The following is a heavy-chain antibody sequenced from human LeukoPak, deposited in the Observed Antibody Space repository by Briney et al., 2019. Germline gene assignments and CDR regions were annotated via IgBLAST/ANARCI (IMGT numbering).Heavy chain of an antibody. CDR2: INPSAGTT. CDR3: ARGGGDNSAAPFDD. J-gene: IGHJ4*02. D-gene: IGHD4-23*01. V-gene: IGHV1-46*01. CDR1: GYTFTSYY. Sequence: ASVKVSCKTSGYTFTSYYMHWVRQAPGQGLEWMGIINPSAGTTSYAQRFQGRVSMTRDTSTSTFYMELSSLRSEDTAVYYCARGGGDNSAAPFDDWGQGTLAPVSS.